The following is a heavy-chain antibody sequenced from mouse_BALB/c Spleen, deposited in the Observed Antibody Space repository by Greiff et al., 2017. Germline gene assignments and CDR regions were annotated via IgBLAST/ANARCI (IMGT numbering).Heavy chain of an antibody. CDR3: ARHPAYYGNYYAMDY. V-gene: IGHV5-12-2*01. D-gene: IGHD2-10*01. J-gene: IGHJ4*01. Sequence: EVKLMESGGGLVQPGGSLKLSCAASGFTFSSYTMSWVRQTPEKRLEWVAYISNGGGSTYYPDTVKGRFTISRDNAKNTLYLQMSSLKSEDTAMYYCARHPAYYGNYYAMDYWGQGTSVTVSS. CDR2: ISNGGGST. CDR1: GFTFSSYT.